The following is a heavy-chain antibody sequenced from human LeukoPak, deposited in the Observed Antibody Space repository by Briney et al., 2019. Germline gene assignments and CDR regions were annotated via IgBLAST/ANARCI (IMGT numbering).Heavy chain of an antibody. Sequence: GASVKVSCKASGYTFTGYYLHWLRQAPGQGLEWLGWIIPNSGGTNYAQKFQGRVTMTRDTSISTAYMELSRLRSDDTAVYYCARVWGGSYRFFDYWGQGTLVTVSS. J-gene: IGHJ4*02. CDR3: ARVWGGSYRFFDY. CDR2: IIPNSGGT. CDR1: GYTFTGYY. V-gene: IGHV1-2*02. D-gene: IGHD1-26*01.